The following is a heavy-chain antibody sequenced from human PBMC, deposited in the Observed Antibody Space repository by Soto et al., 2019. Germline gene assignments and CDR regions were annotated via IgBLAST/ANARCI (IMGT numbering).Heavy chain of an antibody. Sequence: PSETLSLTCTVSGGSITNYYWSWIRQPAGKGLEWIGRIYTKERTNYNLSFRNRVTMSVDTSKNQFSLKLDAVTAEDTAVYYCAKVKPGIQQWLVYFDYWGQGTLVTVSS. V-gene: IGHV4-4*07. J-gene: IGHJ4*02. CDR2: IYTKERT. CDR1: GGSITNYY. D-gene: IGHD6-19*01. CDR3: AKVKPGIQQWLVYFDY.